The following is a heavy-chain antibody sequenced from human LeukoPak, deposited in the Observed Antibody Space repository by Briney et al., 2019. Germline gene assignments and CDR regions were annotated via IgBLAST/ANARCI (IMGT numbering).Heavy chain of an antibody. D-gene: IGHD2-2*01. V-gene: IGHV3-30*02. CDR3: AKDRVYCSSTSCLYYYYYYMDV. Sequence: PGGSLRLSCAASGFTFSSYGMHWVRQAPGKGLEWVAFIRYDGSNKYYADSVKGRFTISRDNSKNTLYLQMNSLRAEDTAVYYCAKDRVYCSSTSCLYYYYYYMDVWGKGTTVTVSS. CDR1: GFTFSSYG. CDR2: IRYDGSNK. J-gene: IGHJ6*03.